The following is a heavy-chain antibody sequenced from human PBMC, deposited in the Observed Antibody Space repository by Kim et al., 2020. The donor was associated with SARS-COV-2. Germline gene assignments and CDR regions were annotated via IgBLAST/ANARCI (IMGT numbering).Heavy chain of an antibody. CDR2: ISAYNGNT. CDR1: GYTFTSYG. Sequence: ASVKVSCKASGYTFTSYGISWVRQAPGQGLEWMGWISAYNGNTNYAQKLQGRVTMTTDTSTSTAYMELRSLRSDDTAVYYCARGASDYYDSSGYYYGTEGLIDYWGQGTLVTVSS. CDR3: ARGASDYYDSSGYYYGTEGLIDY. V-gene: IGHV1-18*01. J-gene: IGHJ4*02. D-gene: IGHD3-22*01.